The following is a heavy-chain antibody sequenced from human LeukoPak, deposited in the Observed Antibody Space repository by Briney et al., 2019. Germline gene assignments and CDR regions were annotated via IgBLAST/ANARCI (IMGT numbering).Heavy chain of an antibody. CDR3: ARSLNIERYYFDY. D-gene: IGHD1-1*01. Sequence: PSETLSLTCTVSGGSISTSGYYWGWIRQPPGKGLERIGILYYSGSTHYNSALKSRVTISVDTSKNQFSLNLRSVTAADTAVYYCARSLNIERYYFDYWGQGTLVTVSS. CDR2: LYYSGST. J-gene: IGHJ4*02. CDR1: GGSISTSGYY. V-gene: IGHV4-39*07.